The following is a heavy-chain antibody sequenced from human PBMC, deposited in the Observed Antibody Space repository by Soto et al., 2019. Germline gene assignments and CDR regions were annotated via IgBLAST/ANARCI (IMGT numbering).Heavy chain of an antibody. CDR2: IYPGDSDT. CDR1: GYSFTSYW. J-gene: IGHJ4*02. D-gene: IGHD2-2*01. CDR3: ASQHYCSSTSCPFDY. V-gene: IGHV5-51*01. Sequence: GESLKISCKGSGYSFTSYWIGWVRQMPGKGLEWMGIIYPGDSDTRYSPSFQGQVTISADKSISTAYLQWSSLKASDTAMYYCASQHYCSSTSCPFDYWGQGTLVTVSS.